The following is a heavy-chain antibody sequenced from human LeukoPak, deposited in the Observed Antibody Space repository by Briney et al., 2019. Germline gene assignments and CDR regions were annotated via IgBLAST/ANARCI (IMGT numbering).Heavy chain of an antibody. CDR3: ARDEKEMATITDAFDI. CDR2: INPNSGGT. D-gene: IGHD5-24*01. Sequence: ASVTVSCKASGYTFTGYYMHWVRQAPGQGLEWMGWINPNSGGTNYAQKFQGRVTMTRDTSISTAYMELSRLRSDDTAVYYCARDEKEMATITDAFDIWGQGTMVTVSS. CDR1: GYTFTGYY. J-gene: IGHJ3*02. V-gene: IGHV1-2*02.